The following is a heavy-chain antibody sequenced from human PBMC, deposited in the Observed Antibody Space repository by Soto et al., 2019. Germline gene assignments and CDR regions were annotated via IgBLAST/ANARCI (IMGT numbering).Heavy chain of an antibody. CDR3: AKDSSITVTKENWDY. V-gene: IGHV3-23*01. CDR2: ISGSGGST. D-gene: IGHD1-1*01. CDR1: GFTFSSYA. Sequence: EVQLLESGGGLVQPGGSLRLSCAASGFTFSSYAMSWVRQAPGKGLEWVSAISGSGGSTYYADSVKGRFTISRDNSKNTRYLQMNSLRAEDTAVYYCAKDSSITVTKENWDYWGQGTLVTVSS. J-gene: IGHJ4*02.